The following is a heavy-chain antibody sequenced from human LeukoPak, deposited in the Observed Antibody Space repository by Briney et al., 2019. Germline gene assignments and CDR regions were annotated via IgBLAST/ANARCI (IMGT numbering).Heavy chain of an antibody. D-gene: IGHD3-16*02. J-gene: IGHJ5*02. Sequence: PGGSLRLSCAASGFTFSDYYMSWIRQAPGKGLEWVSYISSSASTIHYADSVKGRFTISRDNAKNSLYLQMNSLRAEDTAVYYCARDYFTFGGVTVASWGQGTLVTVSS. CDR1: GFTFSDYY. CDR2: ISSSASTI. CDR3: ARDYFTFGGVTVAS. V-gene: IGHV3-11*04.